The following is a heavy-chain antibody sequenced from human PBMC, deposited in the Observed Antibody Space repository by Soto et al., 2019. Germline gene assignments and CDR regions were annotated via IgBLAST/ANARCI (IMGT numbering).Heavy chain of an antibody. J-gene: IGHJ6*02. CDR3: ARGPYYDFWSGYLWKNYYYYGMDV. V-gene: IGHV1-8*01. Sequence: ASVKVSCKASGYPFTSYDINWVRQATGQGLEWMGWMNPNSGNTGYAQKFQGRVTMTRNTSISTAYMELSSLRSEDTAVYYCARGPYYDFWSGYLWKNYYYYGMDVWGQGTTVTVSS. D-gene: IGHD3-3*01. CDR2: MNPNSGNT. CDR1: GYPFTSYD.